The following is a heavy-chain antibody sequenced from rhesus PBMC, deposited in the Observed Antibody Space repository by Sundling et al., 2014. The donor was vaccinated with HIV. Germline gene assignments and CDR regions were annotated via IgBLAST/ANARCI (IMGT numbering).Heavy chain of an antibody. CDR2: ISYTGGST. D-gene: IGHD2-2*01. CDR1: GFSFSDYY. Sequence: EVQLVESGGGLAKPGGSLRLSCAASGFSFSDYYMHWVRQAPGKGLEWVSGISYTGGSTYYADSVKGRFTISRENAKNTLYLQMDSLRAEDTAVYYCARDNIVLVLLAIGGDYGLDSWGQGVVVTVSS. J-gene: IGHJ6*01. V-gene: IGHV3-59*01. CDR3: ARDNIVLVLLAIGGDYGLDS.